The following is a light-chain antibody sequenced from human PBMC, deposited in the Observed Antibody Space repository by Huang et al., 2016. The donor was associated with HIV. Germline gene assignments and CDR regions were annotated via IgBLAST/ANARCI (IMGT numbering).Light chain of an antibody. V-gene: IGKV2-28*01. CDR3: MQALQTPRT. CDR1: KSLLHSNGYTY. CDR2: LGS. J-gene: IGKJ1*01. Sequence: DIVMTQSPLSLPVTPGESASISCRSSKSLLHSNGYTYLDWYLQKPGQSPQLLIDLGSHRASGVPDRFSASGSGTDFTLKVNRVEAEDVGIYYCMQALQTPRTFGQGTKVEIK.